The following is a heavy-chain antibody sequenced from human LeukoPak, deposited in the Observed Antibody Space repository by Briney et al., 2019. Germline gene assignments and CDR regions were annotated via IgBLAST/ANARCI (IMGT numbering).Heavy chain of an antibody. D-gene: IGHD6-13*01. CDR3: ASDRNVRYSSSPALVV. CDR1: GFTFNNYN. V-gene: IGHV3-21*01. J-gene: IGHJ6*04. Sequence: GGSLRLSCAASGFTFNNYNMNWVRQAPGKALEWVSSITSSGTYIFYADSVKGRFTISRDNAKNSLYLQMNSLRAEDTAVYYCASDRNVRYSSSPALVVWGKGTTVTVSS. CDR2: ITSSGTYI.